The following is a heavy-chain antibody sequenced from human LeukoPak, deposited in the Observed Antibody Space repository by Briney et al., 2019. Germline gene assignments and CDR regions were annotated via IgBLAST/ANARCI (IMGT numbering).Heavy chain of an antibody. CDR3: ARLRGIAARLFDY. CDR1: GGSISSGSYY. CDR2: IYTSGST. D-gene: IGHD6-6*01. V-gene: IGHV4-61*02. J-gene: IGHJ4*02. Sequence: PSETLSLTCTVSGGSISSGSYYWSCIRQPAGKGLECIGRIYTSGSTNYNPSLKSRVTISVDTSKNQFSLKLSSVTAADTAVYYCARLRGIAARLFDYWGQGTLVTVSS.